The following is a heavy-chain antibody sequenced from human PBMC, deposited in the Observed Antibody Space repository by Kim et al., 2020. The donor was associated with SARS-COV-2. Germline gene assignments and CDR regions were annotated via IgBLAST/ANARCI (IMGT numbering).Heavy chain of an antibody. CDR2: INAGNGNT. Sequence: ASVKVSCKPSGYTFTSYAMHWVRQAPGQRLEWMGWINAGNGNTKYSQKFQGRVTITRDTSASTAYMELSSLRSEDTAVYYCARAGSARIGFVYWGQGTLVTVSS. CDR1: GYTFTSYA. CDR3: ARAGSARIGFVY. V-gene: IGHV1-3*01. J-gene: IGHJ4*02. D-gene: IGHD3-10*01.